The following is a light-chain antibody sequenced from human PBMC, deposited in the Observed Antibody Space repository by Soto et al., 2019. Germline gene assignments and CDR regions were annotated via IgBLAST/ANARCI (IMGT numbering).Light chain of an antibody. V-gene: IGLV2-14*03. Sequence: QSVLTQPASVSGSPGQSITISCTGTSSDLGTYNYVSWYQQHPDKAPKLIIYDVRYRPSDISDRFSGSKSGATASLIISGLQAEDEADGYCFSSSTKLGRHVLGTWTKLTVL. CDR2: DVR. J-gene: IGLJ1*01. CDR1: SSDLGTYNY. CDR3: FSSSTKLGRHV.